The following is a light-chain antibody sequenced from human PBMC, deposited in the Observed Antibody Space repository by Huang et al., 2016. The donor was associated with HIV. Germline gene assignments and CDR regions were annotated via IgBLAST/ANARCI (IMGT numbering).Light chain of an antibody. V-gene: IGKV1-39*01. CDR3: QQSYNTPPT. CDR1: QSISNY. Sequence: DIQMTQSPASLSASVGDRVTITCRATQSISNYVNWYQQKPGKAPTLLIYGASTLQSGVPSRFSGSGSETDFTLTISSPQPEDFTTYYCQQSYNTPPTFGQGTKVEI. J-gene: IGKJ1*01. CDR2: GAS.